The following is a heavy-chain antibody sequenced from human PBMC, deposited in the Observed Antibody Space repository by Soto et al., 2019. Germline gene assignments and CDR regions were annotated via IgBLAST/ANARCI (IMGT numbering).Heavy chain of an antibody. D-gene: IGHD3-10*01. CDR2: MSGGGGIT. J-gene: IGHJ6*02. CDR3: AKVRDYYGSGSYYSRDGMDV. CDR1: GFTFSSYA. V-gene: IGHV3-23*01. Sequence: PGGSLRLSCAASGFTFSSYAMSWVRQAPGKGLEWVSVMSGGGGITSYAESVKGRFTISRDNSKNTLYLQMNSLRAEDTAVYYCAKVRDYYGSGSYYSRDGMDVWGQGTTVTAP.